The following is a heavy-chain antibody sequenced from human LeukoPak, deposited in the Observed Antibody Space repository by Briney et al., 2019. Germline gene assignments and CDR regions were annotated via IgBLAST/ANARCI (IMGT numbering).Heavy chain of an antibody. CDR2: INPKSGGT. J-gene: IGHJ5*02. CDR3: ARGSYSGYDSRRVLGEFGP. D-gene: IGHD5-12*01. Sequence: ASVKVSCKASGYTFTAYYMHWVRQAPGQGLEWMGWINPKSGGTNYPQKFQGRVTMTRDTSISTAYMELSRLRSDDTAVYYCARGSYSGYDSRRVLGEFGPWGQGTLVTVSS. CDR1: GYTFTAYY. V-gene: IGHV1-2*02.